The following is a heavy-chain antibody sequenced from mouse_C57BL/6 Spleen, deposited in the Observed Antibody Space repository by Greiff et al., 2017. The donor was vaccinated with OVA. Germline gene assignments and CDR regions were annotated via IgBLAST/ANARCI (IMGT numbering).Heavy chain of an antibody. CDR3: AREGGNSFAY. Sequence: EVKLVESGGGLVKPGGSLKLSCAASGFTFSSYAMSWVRQTPEKRLEWVATISDGGSYTYYPDNVKGRFTISRDNAKNNLYLQMSHLKSEDTAMYYCAREGGNSFAYWGQGTLVTVSA. J-gene: IGHJ3*01. V-gene: IGHV5-4*01. CDR2: ISDGGSYT. D-gene: IGHD2-1*01. CDR1: GFTFSSYA.